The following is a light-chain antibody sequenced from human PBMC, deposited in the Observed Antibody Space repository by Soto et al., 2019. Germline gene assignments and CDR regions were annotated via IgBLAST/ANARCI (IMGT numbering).Light chain of an antibody. CDR1: ESISSY. CDR2: TDS. J-gene: IGKJ4*01. V-gene: IGKV1-8*01. CDR3: QQYCSYPLT. Sequence: AIRLTQSPSSFSVSPGERVTITCRASESISSYLAWYQQKPGKAPRLLIYTDSYLASGVPSRFSGSGSGTDFTLTISCLQYEDVAVYYCQQYCSYPLTFGGGTKVEIK.